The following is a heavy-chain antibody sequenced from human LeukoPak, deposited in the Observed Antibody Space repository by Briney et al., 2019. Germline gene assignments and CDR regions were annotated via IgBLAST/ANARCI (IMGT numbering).Heavy chain of an antibody. CDR2: ISGHNGNT. CDR3: GRDLIDYGGNIVY. J-gene: IGHJ4*02. D-gene: IGHD4-23*01. Sequence: ASVKVSCKASGYTFTSHGISWVRQAPGQGLEWMGWISGHNGNTNYAQKVQGRVTMTTDTSTSTAYMELRSLRSDDTAVYYCGRDLIDYGGNIVYWGQGTLVTVSS. V-gene: IGHV1-18*01. CDR1: GYTFTSHG.